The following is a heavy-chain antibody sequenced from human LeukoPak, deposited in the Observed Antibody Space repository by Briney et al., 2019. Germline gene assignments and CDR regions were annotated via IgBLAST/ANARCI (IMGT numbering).Heavy chain of an antibody. V-gene: IGHV1-3*01. Sequence: ASVKVSCKASGYTFTSYAMHWVRQAPGQRLEWMGWINAGNGNTKYSQKFQGRVTITRDTSASTAYMELSSLRSEDTAVYYYASLNIPSRSGYRYGGAFDIWGQGTMVTVSS. D-gene: IGHD3-3*01. CDR2: INAGNGNT. J-gene: IGHJ3*02. CDR3: ASLNIPSRSGYRYGGAFDI. CDR1: GYTFTSYA.